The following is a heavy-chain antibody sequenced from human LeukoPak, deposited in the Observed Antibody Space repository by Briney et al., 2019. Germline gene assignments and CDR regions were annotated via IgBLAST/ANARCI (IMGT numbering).Heavy chain of an antibody. CDR1: GFTFSSYS. J-gene: IGHJ4*02. CDR2: ISGSGGST. D-gene: IGHD3-16*01. CDR3: AKDGVVTITFEY. V-gene: IGHV3-23*01. Sequence: GGSLRLSCAASGFTFSSYSMNWVRQAPGKGLEWVSVISGSGGSTFYGDSVKGRFTISRDNSKNTLYLQMNSLRAEDTAVYYCAKDGVVTITFEYWGQGTLVTVSS.